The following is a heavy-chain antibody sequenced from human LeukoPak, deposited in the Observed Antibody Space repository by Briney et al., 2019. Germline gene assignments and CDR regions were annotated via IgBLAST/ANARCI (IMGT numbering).Heavy chain of an antibody. J-gene: IGHJ5*01. CDR1: GFASIGYN. CDR2: ISYNSGNM. D-gene: IGHD3-3*01. Sequence: GSLRLSCAASGFASIGYNMNWVRQAPGKGLEWVSYISYNSGNMYYADSVKVRFTISKDNAKNSLYLQMNTLRAEDTAVYYFATAGLTVGNYELFDCWGQGTLVTVSS. V-gene: IGHV3-48*04. CDR3: ATAGLTVGNYELFDC.